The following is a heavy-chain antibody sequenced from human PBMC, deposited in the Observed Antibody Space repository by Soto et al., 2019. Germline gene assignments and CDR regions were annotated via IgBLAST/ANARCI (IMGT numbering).Heavy chain of an antibody. J-gene: IGHJ4*02. D-gene: IGHD3-16*01. Sequence: GESLKISCKASGYIIKNYWIGWVRQMPGQGLEWMGIIFPDDSDTRYSPSFQGHVTISVDKSISTAYVQWSSLKASDSAIYYCFRGGVTSRTFDYWGQGTLVTVSA. V-gene: IGHV5-51*01. CDR3: FRGGVTSRTFDY. CDR2: IFPDDSDT. CDR1: GYIIKNYW.